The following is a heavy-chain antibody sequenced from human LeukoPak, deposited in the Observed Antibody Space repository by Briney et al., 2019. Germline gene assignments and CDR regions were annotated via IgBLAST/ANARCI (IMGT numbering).Heavy chain of an antibody. CDR3: ARHVYYYRSGSGFGIDY. Sequence: GESLKISCKGSGYSFTSYWIGWVRQMPGKGLEWMGIIYPGDSDTRYSPSFQGQVTISADKSISTAYLQWSSLKASDTAMYYCARHVYYYRSGSGFGIDYWGQGTLVTVSS. CDR1: GYSFTSYW. CDR2: IYPGDSDT. V-gene: IGHV5-51*01. J-gene: IGHJ4*02. D-gene: IGHD3-10*01.